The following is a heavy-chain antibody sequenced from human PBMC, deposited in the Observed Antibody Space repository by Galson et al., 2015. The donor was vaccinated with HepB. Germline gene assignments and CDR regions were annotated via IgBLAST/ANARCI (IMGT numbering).Heavy chain of an antibody. CDR3: AREGSDGLDY. J-gene: IGHJ4*02. CDR1: GGSISSYY. V-gene: IGHV4-59*01. D-gene: IGHD4-17*01. Sequence: SETLSLTCAVPGGSISSYYWSWIRQPPGKGLEWIGYIYYIGSTNYNPSLKSRVTITVDTSKNQFSLKLSSVTAADTAVYYCAREGSDGLDYWGQGTLVTVSS. CDR2: IYYIGST.